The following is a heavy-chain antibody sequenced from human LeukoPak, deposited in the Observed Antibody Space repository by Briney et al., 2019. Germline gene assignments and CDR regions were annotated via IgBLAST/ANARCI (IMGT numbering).Heavy chain of an antibody. CDR3: AKSSSWQSGAFDI. Sequence: GGSLRLSCAASGFTFSSYAMSWVRQAPGKGLEWVSAIIASAGSTYYADSVKGRFTISRDNSKDTLYLQMNSLRAEDTAVYYCAKSSSWQSGAFDIWGQGTMVTVSS. D-gene: IGHD3-3*01. CDR2: IIASAGST. CDR1: GFTFSSYA. V-gene: IGHV3-23*01. J-gene: IGHJ3*02.